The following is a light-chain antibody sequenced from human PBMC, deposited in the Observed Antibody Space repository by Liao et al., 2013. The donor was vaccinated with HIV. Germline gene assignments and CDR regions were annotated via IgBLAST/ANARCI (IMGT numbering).Light chain of an antibody. CDR3: QSADSSATYPV. CDR1: YIRGKT. V-gene: IGLV3-25*03. Sequence: SYVLTQPPSVSVAPGKTARITCGGHYIRGKTVQWYQQKPGQAPVLVIYKDTERPSGIPERFSGSSSGTTVTLTISGVQAEDEADYYCQSADSSATYPVFGGGTKLTVL. CDR2: KDT. J-gene: IGLJ3*02.